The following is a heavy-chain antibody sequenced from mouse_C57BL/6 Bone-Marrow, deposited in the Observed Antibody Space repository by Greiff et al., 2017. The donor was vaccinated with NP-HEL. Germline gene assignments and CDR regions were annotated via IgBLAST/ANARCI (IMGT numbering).Heavy chain of an antibody. J-gene: IGHJ4*01. Sequence: QVQLQQSGPDLVKPGASVKISCKASGYAFSSSWMNWVKQRPGKGLEWIGRIYPGDGDTNYNGKFKGKATLTADKSSSTAYMQLSSLTSEDSAVYFCAIYGNYDAMDYWGQGTSVTVSS. CDR3: AIYGNYDAMDY. D-gene: IGHD2-1*01. CDR1: GYAFSSSW. V-gene: IGHV1-82*01. CDR2: IYPGDGDT.